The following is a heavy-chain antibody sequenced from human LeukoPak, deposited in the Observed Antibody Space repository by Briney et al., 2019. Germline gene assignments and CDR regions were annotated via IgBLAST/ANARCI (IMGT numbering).Heavy chain of an antibody. V-gene: IGHV5-51*01. J-gene: IGHJ4*02. CDR2: IYPGDSDT. CDR1: GYSFSSYW. CDR3: ARQGYSSSWYIDF. D-gene: IGHD6-13*01. Sequence: GESLKISCKGSGYSFSSYWIAWVRQMPGKGLEWMGIIYPGDSDTRYSPSFQGQVTISADKSISTAYPQWSSLKASDTAMYYCARQGYSSSWYIDFWGQGTLVTVSS.